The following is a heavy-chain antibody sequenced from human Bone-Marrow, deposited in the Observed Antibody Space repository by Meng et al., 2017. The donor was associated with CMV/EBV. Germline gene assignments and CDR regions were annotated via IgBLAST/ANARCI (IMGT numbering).Heavy chain of an antibody. Sequence: SVKVSCKASGGTFSSYAFSWVRQAPGQGLEWMGGIIPIFGIANYAQKFQGRVTITADKSTSTAYMELSSLRSEDTAVYYCAREGVAAAFDYWGQGTLVTVSS. J-gene: IGHJ4*02. CDR1: GGTFSSYA. D-gene: IGHD6-13*01. V-gene: IGHV1-69*10. CDR2: IIPIFGIA. CDR3: AREGVAAAFDY.